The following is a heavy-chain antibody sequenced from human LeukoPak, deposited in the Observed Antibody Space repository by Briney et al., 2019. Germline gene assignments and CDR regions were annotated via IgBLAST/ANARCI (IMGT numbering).Heavy chain of an antibody. Sequence: PSETLSLTCTVSGGSISSYYWSWIRQPPGKGLERIGYIYYSGSTNYNPSLKSRVTISVDTSKNQFSLKLSSVTAADTAVYYCARETGSIAAAGIDYWGQGTLVTVSS. CDR2: IYYSGST. CDR3: ARETGSIAAAGIDY. CDR1: GGSISSYY. V-gene: IGHV4-59*01. D-gene: IGHD6-13*01. J-gene: IGHJ4*02.